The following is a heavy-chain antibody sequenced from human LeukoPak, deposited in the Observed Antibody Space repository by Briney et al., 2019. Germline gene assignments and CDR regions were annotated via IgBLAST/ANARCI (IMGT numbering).Heavy chain of an antibody. CDR1: GFTFSSYA. V-gene: IGHV3-7*01. D-gene: IGHD5-12*01. J-gene: IGHJ4*02. Sequence: GGSLRLSCAASGFTFSSYAMSWVRQAPGKGLEWVANIKQDGSEKYYVDSVKGRFTISRDNAKNPLYLQMNSLRAEDTAVYYCARAAKGGYSGYVVYWGQGTLVTVSS. CDR3: ARAAKGGYSGYVVY. CDR2: IKQDGSEK.